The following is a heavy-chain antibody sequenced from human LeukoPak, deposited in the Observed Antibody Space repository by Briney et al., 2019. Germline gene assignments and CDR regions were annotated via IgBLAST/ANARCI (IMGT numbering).Heavy chain of an antibody. Sequence: PSETLSLTCAVYGGSFSGYYWSWIRQPPGKGLEWIGYIYYSGSTNYNPSLKSRVTISVDTSKNQFSLKLSSVTAADTAVYYCARASRPFNYGMDVWGQGTTVTVSS. CDR3: ARASRPFNYGMDV. CDR2: IYYSGST. CDR1: GGSFSGYY. J-gene: IGHJ6*02. V-gene: IGHV4-59*01. D-gene: IGHD2-2*01.